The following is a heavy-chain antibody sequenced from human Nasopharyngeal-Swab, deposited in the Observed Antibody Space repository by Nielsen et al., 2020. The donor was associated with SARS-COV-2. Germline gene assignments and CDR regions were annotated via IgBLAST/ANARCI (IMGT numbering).Heavy chain of an antibody. CDR1: GFTFSSYW. V-gene: IGHV3-7*01. D-gene: IGHD6-13*01. J-gene: IGHJ6*02. CDR2: IKQDGSEK. Sequence: GESLKISCAASGFTFSSYWMSWVRQAPGKGLEWVANIKQDGSEKYYVDSVKGRFTISRDNAKNSLYLQMNSLRAEDTAVYCCARDSDIPYSGYGMDVWGQGTTVTVSS. CDR3: ARDSDIPYSGYGMDV.